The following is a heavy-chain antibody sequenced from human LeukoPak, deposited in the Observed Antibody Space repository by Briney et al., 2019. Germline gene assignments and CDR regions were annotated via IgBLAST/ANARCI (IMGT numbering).Heavy chain of an antibody. CDR2: IIPIFGTA. Sequence: SVKVSCKASGGTFSSYAISWVRQAPGPGIEWMGGIIPIFGTANYAQKFQGRVTITADESTSTAYMGLSSLRSEDTAVYYCASPGRSSGWYDLGYFDYWGQGTLVTVSS. CDR3: ASPGRSSGWYDLGYFDY. D-gene: IGHD6-19*01. J-gene: IGHJ4*02. V-gene: IGHV1-69*13. CDR1: GGTFSSYA.